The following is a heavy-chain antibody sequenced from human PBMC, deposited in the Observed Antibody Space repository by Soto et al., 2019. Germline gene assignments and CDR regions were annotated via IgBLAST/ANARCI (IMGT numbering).Heavy chain of an antibody. V-gene: IGHV4-39*02. Sequence: QLQLQESGPGLVKPSETLSLTCTVSDGSISSSNNYWGWIRQPPGQGLEWIGSIYSSGSTFYNPSLRSRVTISVDTSKNQFSLRLSSVTAADTAVYYCARELGNSNYYYYYYAMDVWGQGTTVTVSS. CDR1: DGSISSSNNY. D-gene: IGHD7-27*01. J-gene: IGHJ6*02. CDR3: ARELGNSNYYYYYYAMDV. CDR2: IYSSGST.